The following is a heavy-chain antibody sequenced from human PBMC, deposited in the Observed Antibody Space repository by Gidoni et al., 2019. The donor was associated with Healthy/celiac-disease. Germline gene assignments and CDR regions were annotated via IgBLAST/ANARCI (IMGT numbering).Heavy chain of an antibody. J-gene: IGHJ4*02. V-gene: IGHV4-34*01. CDR1: GGSFSGYH. Sequence: QVQLQQWGAGLLKPSETLSLTCAVYGGSFSGYHWSWIRQPPGKGLEWIGEINHSGSTNYNPSLKSRVTISVDTSKNQFSLKLSSVTAADTAVYYCARGHYGDYWGQGTLVTVSS. CDR3: ARGHYGDY. CDR2: INHSGST.